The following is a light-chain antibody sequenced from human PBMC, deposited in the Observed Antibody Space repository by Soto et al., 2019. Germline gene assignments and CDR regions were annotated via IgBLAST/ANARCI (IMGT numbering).Light chain of an antibody. J-gene: IGKJ1*01. CDR3: QQYYSFPPT. CDR1: QTIRSS. CDR2: AAS. Sequence: DILMTQSPSSLSASVGDRVTITCRASQTIRSSLNWYQQKPGKAPKLLVYAASSLQSGVPSRFSGSGSGTDFTLTISCLQSEDFATYYCQQYYSFPPTFGQGTKVEIK. V-gene: IGKV1-39*01.